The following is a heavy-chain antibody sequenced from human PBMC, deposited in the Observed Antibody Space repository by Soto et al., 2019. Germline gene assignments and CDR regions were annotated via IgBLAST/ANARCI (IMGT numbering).Heavy chain of an antibody. CDR1: GYTFTSYG. CDR3: VRERKIADRGYYYYGMDV. CDR2: ISAYNGNT. J-gene: IGHJ6*02. Sequence: VQLVQSGAEVKKPGASVKVSCKACGYTFTSYGINWVRQAPGQGLEWMGWISAYNGNTNYAQKLQGRFTMTTDVSTSTAYMELRSLRSDDTAVYYCVRERKIADRGYYYYGMDVWGQGTTVTVSS. D-gene: IGHD3-22*01. V-gene: IGHV1-18*04.